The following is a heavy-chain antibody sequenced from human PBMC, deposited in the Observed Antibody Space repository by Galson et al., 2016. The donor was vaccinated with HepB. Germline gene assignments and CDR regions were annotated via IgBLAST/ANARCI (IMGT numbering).Heavy chain of an antibody. V-gene: IGHV3-30*18. D-gene: IGHD6-6*01. CDR1: GFTFSLYG. CDR3: AKDWHTSSSTFDY. Sequence: SLRLSCAASGFTFSLYGMHWVRQAPGRGLEWVALVSPDGSAKYYADSVKGRFTISRDNSKNNLYLQMNSLRDDDTALYYCAKDWHTSSSTFDYWGQGTLATVSS. J-gene: IGHJ4*02. CDR2: VSPDGSAK.